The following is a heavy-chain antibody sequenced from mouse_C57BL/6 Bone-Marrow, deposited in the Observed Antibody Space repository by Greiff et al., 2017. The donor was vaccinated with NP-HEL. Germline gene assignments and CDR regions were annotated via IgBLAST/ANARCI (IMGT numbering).Heavy chain of an antibody. CDR2: IYPRSGNT. D-gene: IGHD1-1*01. Sequence: QVQLQQSGAELARPGASVKLSCKASGYTFTSYGISWVKQRTGQGLEWIGEIYPRSGNTYYNEKFKGKATLTADKSSSTAYMELRSLTSEDSAVFFFSRYGSSYGYFDYWGQGTTLTVSS. CDR1: GYTFTSYG. CDR3: SRYGSSYGYFDY. V-gene: IGHV1-81*01. J-gene: IGHJ2*01.